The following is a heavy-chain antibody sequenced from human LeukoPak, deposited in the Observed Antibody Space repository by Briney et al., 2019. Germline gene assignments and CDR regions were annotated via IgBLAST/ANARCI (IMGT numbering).Heavy chain of an antibody. CDR2: ISSSSSTI. CDR3: ARGEYGSGSYHIDY. V-gene: IGHV3-48*03. Sequence: GGSLRLSCAASGFTFSSYEMNWVRQAPGKGLEWVSYISSSSSTIYYADSVKGRFTISRDNAKSSLYLQMNSLRAEDTAVYYCARGEYGSGSYHIDYWGQGTLVTVSS. CDR1: GFTFSSYE. D-gene: IGHD3-10*01. J-gene: IGHJ4*02.